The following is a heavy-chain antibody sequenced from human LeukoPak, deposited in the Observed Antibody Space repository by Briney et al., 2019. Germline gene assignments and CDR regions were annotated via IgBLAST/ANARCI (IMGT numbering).Heavy chain of an antibody. V-gene: IGHV3-23*01. CDR3: AKDRGIAAARNWFDP. D-gene: IGHD6-13*01. CDR2: LSGSGGTT. Sequence: PGGSLRLSCAASGFTFSSYAMSWVRQAPGKGLEWVSDLSGSGGTTYYADSVKGRFTISRDNSKNTLHLQMNSLRAEDTAVYYCAKDRGIAAARNWFDPWGQGTLVTVSS. CDR1: GFTFSSYA. J-gene: IGHJ5*02.